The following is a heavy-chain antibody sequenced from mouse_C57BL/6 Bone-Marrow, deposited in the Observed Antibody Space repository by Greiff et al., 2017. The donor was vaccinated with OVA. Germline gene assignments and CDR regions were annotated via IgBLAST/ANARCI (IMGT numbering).Heavy chain of an antibody. V-gene: IGHV2-9*01. D-gene: IGHD2-12*01. Sequence: VQLQQSGPGLVAPSQSLSITCTVSGFSLTSYGVDWVRQPPGKGLEWLGVIWGGGSTNYNSALMSRLSISKDNSKSQVFLKMNSLQTEDTAMYYCAKHIYYCYYYFYAMDYWCQGPSLPVPS. CDR3: AKHIYYCYYYFYAMDY. J-gene: IGHJ4*01. CDR1: GFSLTSYG. CDR2: IWGGGST.